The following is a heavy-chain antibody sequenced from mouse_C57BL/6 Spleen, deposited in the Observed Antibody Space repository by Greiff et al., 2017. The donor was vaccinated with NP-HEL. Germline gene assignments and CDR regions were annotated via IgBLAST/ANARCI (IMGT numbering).Heavy chain of an antibody. V-gene: IGHV1-82*01. Sequence: QVQLKQSGPELVKPGASVKISCKASGYAFSSSWMNWVKQRPGKGLEWIGRIYPGDGDTNYNGKFKGKATLTADKSSSTAYMQLSSLTSEDSAVYFCARSDIYYGYDRYAMDYWGQGTSVTVSS. CDR3: ARSDIYYGYDRYAMDY. CDR1: GYAFSSSW. CDR2: IYPGDGDT. J-gene: IGHJ4*01. D-gene: IGHD2-2*01.